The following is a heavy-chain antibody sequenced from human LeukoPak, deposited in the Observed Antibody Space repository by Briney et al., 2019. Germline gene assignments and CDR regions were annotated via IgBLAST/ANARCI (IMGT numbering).Heavy chain of an antibody. J-gene: IGHJ4*02. V-gene: IGHV3-74*01. CDR3: ARGPSSNWGDFDY. D-gene: IGHD7-27*01. CDR1: GFTFSSYW. CDR2: INGGGSST. Sequence: PGGSLRLSCAASGFTFSSYWMHWVRQAPGKGLVWVSRINGGGSSTNYADSVKGRFTISRDNAKNTLCLQMNSLRGEDTAVYYCARGPSSNWGDFDYWGQGILVIASS.